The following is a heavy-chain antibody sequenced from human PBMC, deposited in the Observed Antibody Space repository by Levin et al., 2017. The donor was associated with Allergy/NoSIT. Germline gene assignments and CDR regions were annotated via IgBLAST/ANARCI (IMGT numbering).Heavy chain of an antibody. J-gene: IGHJ6*02. V-gene: IGHV4-59*01. CDR2: IYYSGST. CDR3: ARDKIIMLRGDTYYYGMDV. D-gene: IGHD3-10*01. CDR1: GDSISGYY. Sequence: SQTLSLTCTVSGDSISGYYWSWIRQPPGKGLEWIGHIYYSGSTNYNPSLKRRTTLSVDMSRNQFSLKLSSVTAGDTAVYYCARDKIIMLRGDTYYYGMDVWGQGTTVTVSS.